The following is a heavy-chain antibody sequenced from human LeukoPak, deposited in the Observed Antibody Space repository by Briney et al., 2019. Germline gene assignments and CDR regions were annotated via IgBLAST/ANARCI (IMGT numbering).Heavy chain of an antibody. V-gene: IGHV3-43*02. CDR1: GFIFADYV. CDR2: ISGDGGFT. CDR3: AKIRDGYNFDFDY. J-gene: IGHJ4*02. Sequence: TGGSLRLSCAASGFIFADYVMHWVRQAPGKGLEWVSLISGDGGFTYYADSMKGRVTISRDNRKNSLYLQMNSLRPEDTALYYCAKIRDGYNFDFDYWGQGTPVTVSS. D-gene: IGHD5-24*01.